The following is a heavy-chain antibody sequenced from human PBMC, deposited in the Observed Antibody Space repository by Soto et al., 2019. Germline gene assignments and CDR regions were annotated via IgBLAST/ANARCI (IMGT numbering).Heavy chain of an antibody. CDR2: INTGNGNT. CDR3: ARDQAYYDILYYFDY. V-gene: IGHV1-3*04. CDR1: GYTFTSYA. Sequence: GASVKVSCKASGYTFTSYAMHWVRQAPGQRLEWMGWINTGNGNTKYSQKFQGRVTITRDTSASTAYMELSSLRSEDTAVYYCARDQAYYDILYYFDYWGQGTLVTAPQ. J-gene: IGHJ4*02. D-gene: IGHD3-9*01.